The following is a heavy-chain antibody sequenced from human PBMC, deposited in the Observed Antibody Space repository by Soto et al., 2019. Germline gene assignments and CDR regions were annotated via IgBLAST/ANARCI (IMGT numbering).Heavy chain of an antibody. CDR2: ISGSGGST. V-gene: IGHV3-23*01. J-gene: IGHJ4*02. D-gene: IGHD3-16*01. Sequence: EVQLLESGGGLVQPGGSLRLSCAASGFTFSSYAMSWVRQAPGKGLEWVSAISGSGGSTYYADSVKGRFTISRDNSKNTLYLQMNSLRAEDTDVYYCAKDRDPHYVWGSYDWGQGTLVTVSS. CDR3: AKDRDPHYVWGSYD. CDR1: GFTFSSYA.